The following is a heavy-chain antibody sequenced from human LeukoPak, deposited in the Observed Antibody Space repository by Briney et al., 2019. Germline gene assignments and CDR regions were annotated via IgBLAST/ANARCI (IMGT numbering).Heavy chain of an antibody. CDR3: ARSITRKMTVFDY. D-gene: IGHD4-17*01. V-gene: IGHV4-38-2*02. CDR1: GYSISSGYY. J-gene: IGHJ4*02. CDR2: IYHSGST. Sequence: NPSETLSLTCTVSGYSISSGYYWGWIRPPPGKGLEWIGSIYHSGSTYYNPSLKSRVTISVDTSKNQFSLKLSSVTAADTAVYYCARSITRKMTVFDYWGQGTLVTVSS.